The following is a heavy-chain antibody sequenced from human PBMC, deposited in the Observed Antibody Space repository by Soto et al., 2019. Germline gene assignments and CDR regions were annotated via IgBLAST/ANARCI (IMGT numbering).Heavy chain of an antibody. D-gene: IGHD6-6*01. V-gene: IGHV4-4*02. CDR1: GGSISSSNW. CDR2: IYHSGST. Sequence: QVQLQESGPGLVKPSGTLSLTCAVSGGSISSSNWWSWVRQPPGKGLVWIREIYHSGSTNYNPSLKSRVTIAVDKSKNQFSLKLSSVTAADTAVYYCARDGRFEYSSSFSIDPWGQGTLVTVSS. J-gene: IGHJ5*02. CDR3: ARDGRFEYSSSFSIDP.